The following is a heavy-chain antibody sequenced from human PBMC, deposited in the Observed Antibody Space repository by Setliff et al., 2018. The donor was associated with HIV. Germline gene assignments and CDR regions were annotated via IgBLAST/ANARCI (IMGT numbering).Heavy chain of an antibody. V-gene: IGHV3-23*01. CDR2: IGAAAYPT. CDR3: VTDRDGYNH. Sequence: GSLRLSCAASGFTFSNYAMGWVRQGPGKGLEWVSTIGAAAYPTHYAESVKGRFTISKDNSQNALYLQMNSLRVEDTAVFYCVTDRDGYNHWGHGTLVTVSS. J-gene: IGHJ4*01. CDR1: GFTFSNYA. D-gene: IGHD5-12*01.